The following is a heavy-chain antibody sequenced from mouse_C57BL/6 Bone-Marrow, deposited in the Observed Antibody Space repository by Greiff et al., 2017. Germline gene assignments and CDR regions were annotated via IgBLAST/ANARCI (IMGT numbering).Heavy chain of an antibody. Sequence: QVQLKESGAELVRPGTSVKVSCKASGYAFTNYLIEWVKQRPGQGLEWIGVINPGSGGTNYNEKFKGKATLTADKSSSTAYMQLSSLTSEDSAVDFCERFHDASISFVNRGQGAPLTVSS. D-gene: IGHD6-2*01. CDR1: GYAFTNYL. J-gene: IGHJ2*01. CDR2: INPGSGGT. CDR3: ERFHDASISFVN. V-gene: IGHV1-54*01.